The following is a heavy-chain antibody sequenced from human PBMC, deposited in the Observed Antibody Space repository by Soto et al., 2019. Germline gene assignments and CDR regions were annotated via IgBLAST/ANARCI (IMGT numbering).Heavy chain of an antibody. CDR1: GFTFTSSA. Sequence: SVKVSCKASGFTFTSSAVQWVRQARGQRLEWIGWIVVGSGNTNYAQKFQERVTITRDMSTSTAYMELSSLRSEDTAVYYCAAVQLRFLEWLPLDVWGQGTTVTVSS. CDR3: AAVQLRFLEWLPLDV. CDR2: IVVGSGNT. D-gene: IGHD3-3*01. J-gene: IGHJ6*02. V-gene: IGHV1-58*01.